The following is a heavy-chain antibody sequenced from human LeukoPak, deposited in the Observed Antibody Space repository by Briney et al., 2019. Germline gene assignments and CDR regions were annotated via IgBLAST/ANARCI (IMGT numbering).Heavy chain of an antibody. CDR3: ARLGSGYYYVNFDY. Sequence: SETLSLTCTVPGGSISSSSYYWGWIRQPPGKGLEWIGSIYYSGSTYYNPSLKSRVTISVDTSKNQFSLKLSSVTAADTAVYYCARLGSGYYYVNFDYWGQGTLVTVSS. CDR2: IYYSGST. D-gene: IGHD3-22*01. V-gene: IGHV4-39*01. CDR1: GGSISSSSYY. J-gene: IGHJ4*02.